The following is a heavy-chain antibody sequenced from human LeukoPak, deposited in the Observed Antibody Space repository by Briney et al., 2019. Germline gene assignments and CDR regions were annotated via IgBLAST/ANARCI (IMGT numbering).Heavy chain of an antibody. CDR3: AKGGSGYFLDL. D-gene: IGHD5-12*01. V-gene: IGHV3-23*01. CDR2: INNDGGGI. CDR1: GFILNDYG. Sequence: GGSLRLSCAASGFILNDYGLIWVPDAPGEGLRRFSAINNDGGGITYADFVQGRFTISRDNSKSTRFLQMNRLRAEDTALYSCAKGGSGYFLDLWGQGTLVTVSS. J-gene: IGHJ5*02.